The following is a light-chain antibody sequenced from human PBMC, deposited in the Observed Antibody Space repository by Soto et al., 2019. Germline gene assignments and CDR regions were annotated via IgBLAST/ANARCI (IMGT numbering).Light chain of an antibody. CDR2: GAS. CDR1: QSVSSSF. Sequence: EIVLTQSPGTLSLPPGERATLSCRASQSVSSSFLAWYQQKPGQAPRLLIYGASSRATGIPDRFSGSGSGTDFTLTISGLEPEDFAVYYCQQYGSSPWTFGQGTKVEIK. CDR3: QQYGSSPWT. J-gene: IGKJ1*01. V-gene: IGKV3-20*01.